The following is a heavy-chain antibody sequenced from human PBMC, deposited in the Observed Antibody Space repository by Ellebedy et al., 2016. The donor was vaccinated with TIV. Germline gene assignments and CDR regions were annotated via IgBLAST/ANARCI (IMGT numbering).Heavy chain of an antibody. D-gene: IGHD5-18*01. Sequence: MPSETLSLTCAVYGGSFSGYYWSWIRQPPGKGLEWIGEINHSGSTNYNPSLKSRVTISVDTSKNQFSLKLSSVTAADTAVYYCATLHTAMVLMEDYYYYGMDVWGQGTTVTVSS. J-gene: IGHJ6*02. CDR3: ATLHTAMVLMEDYYYYGMDV. V-gene: IGHV4-34*01. CDR2: INHSGST. CDR1: GGSFSGYY.